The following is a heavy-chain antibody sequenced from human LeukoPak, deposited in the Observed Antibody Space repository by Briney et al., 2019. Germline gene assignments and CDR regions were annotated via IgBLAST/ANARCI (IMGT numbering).Heavy chain of an antibody. CDR2: IHNSGST. CDR1: GGSISSDNFY. V-gene: IGHV4-61*09. D-gene: IGHD6-6*01. CDR3: ARALESYSRSSAAGY. J-gene: IGHJ4*02. Sequence: KTSETLSLTCTVSGGSISSDNFYWSWIRQPAGKGLEWIGHIHNSGSTTYNPSLKSRVTISVDTSKNQFSLKLNSVTAADTAVYYRARALESYSRSSAAGYWGQGTLVTVSS.